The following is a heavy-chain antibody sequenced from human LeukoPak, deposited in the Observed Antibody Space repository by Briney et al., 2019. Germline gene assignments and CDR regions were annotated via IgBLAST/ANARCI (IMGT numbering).Heavy chain of an antibody. CDR1: GFTFRTYT. J-gene: IGHJ4*02. D-gene: IGHD3-16*01. CDR3: ARDWGYLNYFDY. CDR2: ISSSSSYI. Sequence: PGGSLRLSCAASGFTFRTYTMNWVRQAPGKGLEWVSSISSSSSYIYYADSVKGRFTISRDNAKNSLYLQMNSLRAEDTAVYYCARDWGYLNYFDYWGQGTLVTVSS. V-gene: IGHV3-21*01.